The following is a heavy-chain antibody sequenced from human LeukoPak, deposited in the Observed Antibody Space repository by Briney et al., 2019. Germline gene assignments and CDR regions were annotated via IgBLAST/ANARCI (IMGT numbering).Heavy chain of an antibody. J-gene: IGHJ1*01. Sequence: SETLSVTCAVYGGSFSGYYCSWIRQPPGKGLEWIGEINHSGSTNYNPSLKSRVTISVDTSKNQFSLKLSSVTAADTAVYYCARVVTMVRGVIRYFQHWGQGTLVTVSS. CDR1: GGSFSGYY. CDR2: INHSGST. CDR3: ARVVTMVRGVIRYFQH. V-gene: IGHV4-34*01. D-gene: IGHD3-10*01.